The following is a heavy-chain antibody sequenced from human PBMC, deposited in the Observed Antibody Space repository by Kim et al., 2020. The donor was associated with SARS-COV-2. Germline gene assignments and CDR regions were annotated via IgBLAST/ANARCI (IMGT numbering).Heavy chain of an antibody. J-gene: IGHJ6*01. CDR2: IYYSGST. V-gene: IGHV4-59*13. D-gene: IGHD3-10*01. Sequence: SETLALTCTVSGGSISSYYWSWIRQPPGKGLEWIGYIYYSGSTNYNPSLKSRVTISVDTSKNQFSLKLSSVTAADTAAYYCARAGESGWFRVISGMDVWG. CDR1: GGSISSYY. CDR3: ARAGESGWFRVISGMDV.